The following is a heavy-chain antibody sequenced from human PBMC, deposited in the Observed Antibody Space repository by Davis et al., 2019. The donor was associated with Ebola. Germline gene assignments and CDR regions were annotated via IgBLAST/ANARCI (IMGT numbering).Heavy chain of an antibody. D-gene: IGHD1-20*01. J-gene: IGHJ4*02. CDR3: TLTVGSFDY. V-gene: IGHV3-73*01. Sequence: GGSLTLSCAASGFTFSRSAMHWVRQASGKGLEWVGRIRSKANSYATAYAASVKGRFTISRDDSKNTAYLQMNSLKTEDTAVYYCTLTVGSFDYWGQGTLVTVSS. CDR1: GFTFSRSA. CDR2: IRSKANSYAT.